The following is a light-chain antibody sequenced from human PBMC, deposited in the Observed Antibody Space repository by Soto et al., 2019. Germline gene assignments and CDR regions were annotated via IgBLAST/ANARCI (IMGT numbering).Light chain of an antibody. Sequence: DIQMNQSPTSLSASVGDRVTITCRASQTINKNLNWYRHKLGKAPELLIYDASDSQAGVPSRFSGSGSGTDFTLIISGLQPEDFATYYCQQSYNSPYTFGQGTKLEIK. CDR1: QTINKN. V-gene: IGKV1-39*01. CDR3: QQSYNSPYT. CDR2: DAS. J-gene: IGKJ2*01.